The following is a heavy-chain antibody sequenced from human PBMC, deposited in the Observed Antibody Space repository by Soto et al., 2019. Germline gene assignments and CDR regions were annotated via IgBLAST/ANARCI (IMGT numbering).Heavy chain of an antibody. CDR1: GGSFKSGSYS. Sequence: TLSLTCTVSGGSFKSGSYSWSWIRQPPGKGLEWIGYVYHTGRTSYNPSLKSRVSISMDTSMNQFSLNLDSVTAADTAVYFCARDFAYFDSWGQGTLVTVSS. CDR2: VYHTGRT. CDR3: ARDFAYFDS. D-gene: IGHD3-3*01. J-gene: IGHJ4*02. V-gene: IGHV4-61*01.